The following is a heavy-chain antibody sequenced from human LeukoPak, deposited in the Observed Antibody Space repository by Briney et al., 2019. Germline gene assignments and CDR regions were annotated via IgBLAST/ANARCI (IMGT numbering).Heavy chain of an antibody. J-gene: IGHJ4*02. CDR2: FDPEDGET. CDR1: GYTLTELS. Sequence: ASVKVSCKVSGYTLTELSMHWVRQAPGKGLEWMGGFDPEDGETIYAQKFQGRVTTTEDTSTDTAYMELSSLRSEDTAVYYCATARPRAFDYWGQGTLVTVSS. V-gene: IGHV1-24*01. CDR3: ATARPRAFDY.